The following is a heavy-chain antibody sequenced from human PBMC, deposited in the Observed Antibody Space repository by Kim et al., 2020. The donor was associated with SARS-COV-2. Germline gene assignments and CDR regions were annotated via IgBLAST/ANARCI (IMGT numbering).Heavy chain of an antibody. CDR1: GFTFDDYT. V-gene: IGHV3-43*01. CDR2: ISWDGGST. D-gene: IGHD3-10*01. Sequence: GGSLRLSCAASGFTFDDYTMHWVRQAPGKGLEWVSLISWDGGSTYYADSVKGRFTISRDNSKNSLYLQMNSLRTEDTALYYCAKDNYYGSGSYHYYGMDVWGQGTTVTVSS. CDR3: AKDNYYGSGSYHYYGMDV. J-gene: IGHJ6*02.